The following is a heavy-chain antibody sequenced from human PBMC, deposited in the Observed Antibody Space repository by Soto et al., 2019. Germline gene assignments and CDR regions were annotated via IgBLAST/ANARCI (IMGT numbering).Heavy chain of an antibody. V-gene: IGHV4-30-2*01. CDR2: IYHSGST. CDR1: GGSISSGGYS. CDR3: ARDSGYSSSWSTFDY. D-gene: IGHD6-13*01. J-gene: IGHJ4*02. Sequence: QLQLQVSGSGLVKPSQTLSLTCAVSGGSISSGGYSWSWIRQPPGKGLEWIGYIYHSGSTYYNPSLKSRVTISVDRSKNQFSLKLSSVTAADTAVYYCARDSGYSSSWSTFDYWGQGTLVTVSS.